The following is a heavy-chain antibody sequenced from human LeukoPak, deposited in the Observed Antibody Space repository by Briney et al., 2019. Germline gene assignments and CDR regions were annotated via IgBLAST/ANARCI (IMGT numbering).Heavy chain of an antibody. CDR1: GDSISNNNW. CDR2: ISFSGGV. J-gene: IGHJ5*02. V-gene: IGHV4/OR15-8*01. Sequence: SETLSLTCVVSGDSISNNNWWSWVRQSPRKGLEWIGEISFSGGVTYNPSLKSRVSISVDTSKNQFSLKVTSVTAADTSVYYCARGNWFDPWGQGTLVTVSS. CDR3: ARGNWFDP.